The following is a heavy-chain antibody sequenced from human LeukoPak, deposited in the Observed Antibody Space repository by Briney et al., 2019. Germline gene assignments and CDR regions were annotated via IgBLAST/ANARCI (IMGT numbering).Heavy chain of an antibody. J-gene: IGHJ4*02. Sequence: SETLSLTCTVSGGSINSYYWSWIRQPPGKGLEWIGYIYYSGSTNYNPSLKSRVTISVHTSKNQFSLKLSSVTAADTAVYYCARDHGSGWTWAYDYWGQGTLVTVSS. V-gene: IGHV4-59*01. CDR2: IYYSGST. D-gene: IGHD6-19*01. CDR3: ARDHGSGWTWAYDY. CDR1: GGSINSYY.